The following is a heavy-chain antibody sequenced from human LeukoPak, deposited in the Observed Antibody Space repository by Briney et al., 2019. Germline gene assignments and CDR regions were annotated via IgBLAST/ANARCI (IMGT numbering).Heavy chain of an antibody. J-gene: IGHJ6*02. CDR1: GFNFASHW. D-gene: IGHD3-22*01. V-gene: IGHV3-74*01. CDR3: ARDNGYYDSSGYYYYYYGMDV. Sequence: PGGSLRLSCAASGFNFASHWMHWVRQTPGKGLVWVSRINSGGSCTSYTDSVEGRFTISRDNAKNKLYLQMNSLRAEDTAVYYCARDNGYYDSSGYYYYYYGMDVWGQGTTVTVSS. CDR2: INSGGSCT.